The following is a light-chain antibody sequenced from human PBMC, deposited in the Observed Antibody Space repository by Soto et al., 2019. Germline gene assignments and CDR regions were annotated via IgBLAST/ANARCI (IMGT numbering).Light chain of an antibody. CDR2: EDN. CDR1: ELGDKY. CDR3: QAWDSSTNV. Sequence: SYEPTQPPSVSVSTGQTGRVTCSGPELGDKYVCWFQQKPGQSPVLVMYEDNKRPSGIPERFSGSNSGNTATLTISGTQARDEGDYYCQAWDSSTNVFGTGTKVTV. J-gene: IGLJ1*01. V-gene: IGLV3-1*01.